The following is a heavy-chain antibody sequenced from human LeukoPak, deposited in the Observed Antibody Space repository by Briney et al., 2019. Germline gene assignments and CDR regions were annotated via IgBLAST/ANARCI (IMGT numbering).Heavy chain of an antibody. D-gene: IGHD3-9*01. Sequence: PGGSLRLSCAASGFTFSSYWMSWVRQAPGKGLEWVANIKQDGSEKYYVDSVKGRFTISRDNAKNSLYLQMNSLRADDTAVYYCARNYDILTGYTGIDYWGQGTLVTVSS. CDR2: IKQDGSEK. CDR1: GFTFSSYW. V-gene: IGHV3-7*03. CDR3: ARNYDILTGYTGIDY. J-gene: IGHJ4*02.